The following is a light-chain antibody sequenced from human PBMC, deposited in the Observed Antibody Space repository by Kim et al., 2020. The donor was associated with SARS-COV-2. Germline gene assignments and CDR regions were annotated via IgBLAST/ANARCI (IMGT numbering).Light chain of an antibody. CDR3: NSRDSSGNHVV. CDR1: RLRSYN. J-gene: IGLJ2*01. V-gene: IGLV3-19*01. Sequence: ALGQTGWITCQGDRLRSYNASWYQQKPGQAPVLVIYGKNNRPSGIPDRFSGSSSGNTASLTITGAQAEDEADYYCNSRDSSGNHVVFGGGTQLTVL. CDR2: GKN.